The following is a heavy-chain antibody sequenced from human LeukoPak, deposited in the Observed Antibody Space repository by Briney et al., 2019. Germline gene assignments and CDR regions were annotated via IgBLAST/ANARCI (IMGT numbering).Heavy chain of an antibody. J-gene: IGHJ5*02. V-gene: IGHV1-8*03. Sequence: ASVKVSCKASGYTFTSYDINWVRQATGQGLEWMGWMNPNSGNTGYAQKFQGRVTITRNTAISTAYMELSSLRSEGTAVYYCTRSAYCSSTSCYKDWYIPQNWFDPWGQGTLVTVSS. CDR1: GYTFTSYD. CDR2: MNPNSGNT. CDR3: TRSAYCSSTSCYKDWYIPQNWFDP. D-gene: IGHD2-2*02.